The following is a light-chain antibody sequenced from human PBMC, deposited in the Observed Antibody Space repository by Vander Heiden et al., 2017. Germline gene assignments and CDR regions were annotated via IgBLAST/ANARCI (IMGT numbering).Light chain of an antibody. Sequence: PGERATLSCRASQSVNTNFLAWYQQKPGQAPRLLMSGASSRATGVPDRFSGSGSGTDFTLIISRLESEDCAVYFCQQYGTSPVTFGQGTRLE. V-gene: IGKV3-20*01. CDR2: GAS. J-gene: IGKJ5*01. CDR1: QSVNTNF. CDR3: QQYGTSPVT.